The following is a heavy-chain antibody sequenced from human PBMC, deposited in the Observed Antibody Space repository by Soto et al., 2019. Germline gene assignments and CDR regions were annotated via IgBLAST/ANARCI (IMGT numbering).Heavy chain of an antibody. Sequence: QVQLVQSGAEVKKPGSSVKVSCKASGGTFSSYAISWVRQAPGQGLEWMGGIIPIFGTANYAQKFQGRVTITADEATSTAYMELSSLRSADTAVYYCAREFPGIRGFDYWGQGTLVTVAS. CDR3: AREFPGIRGFDY. J-gene: IGHJ4*02. V-gene: IGHV1-69*01. D-gene: IGHD3-10*01. CDR2: IIPIFGTA. CDR1: GGTFSSYA.